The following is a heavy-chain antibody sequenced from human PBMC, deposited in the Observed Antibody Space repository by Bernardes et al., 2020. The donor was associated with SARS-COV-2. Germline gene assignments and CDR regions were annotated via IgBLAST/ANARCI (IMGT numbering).Heavy chain of an antibody. CDR3: ARGEQQLYYYYYGMDV. J-gene: IGHJ6*02. CDR1: GYTFTHYY. CDR2: INPSSGVT. V-gene: IGHV1-2*02. D-gene: IGHD6-13*01. Sequence: ASVKVSCKASGYTFTHYYRHWVRQAPGQGFEWMGWINPSSGVTNYAQKLQGRVTMTTDTSTSTAYMELRSLRSDDTAVYYCARGEQQLYYYYYGMDVWGQGTTVTVSS.